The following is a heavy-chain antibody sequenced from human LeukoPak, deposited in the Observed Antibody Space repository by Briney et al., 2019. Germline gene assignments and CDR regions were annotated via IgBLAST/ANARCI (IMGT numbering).Heavy chain of an antibody. CDR1: GGSISSGDYY. V-gene: IGHV4-30-4*08. Sequence: SETLSLTCTVSGGSISSGDYYWSWIRQPPGKGLEWIGYIYYSGSTYYNPSLKSRVTISVDTSKNQFSLKLSSVTAADTAVYYCARQKLVITMVRGRYYSDYWGQGTLVTVSS. D-gene: IGHD3-10*01. CDR3: ARQKLVITMVRGRYYSDY. J-gene: IGHJ4*02. CDR2: IYYSGST.